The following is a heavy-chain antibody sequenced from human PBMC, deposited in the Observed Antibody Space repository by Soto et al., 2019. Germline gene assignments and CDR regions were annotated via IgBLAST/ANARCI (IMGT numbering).Heavy chain of an antibody. D-gene: IGHD3-22*01. CDR3: ARGDSSDYSTAAPADY. CDR1: GYSFANYW. J-gene: IGHJ4*02. V-gene: IGHV5-51*01. Sequence: RKISCSGSGYSFANYWIGWVRQVPGKGLEWMGIIYPSDSDTRYSPSFQGQVTISADKSISTAYLQWNSLKASDTALYFCARGDSSDYSTAAPADYWGQGTLVTVSS. CDR2: IYPSDSDT.